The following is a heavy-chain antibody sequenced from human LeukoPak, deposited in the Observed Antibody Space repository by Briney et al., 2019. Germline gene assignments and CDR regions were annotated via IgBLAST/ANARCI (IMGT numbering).Heavy chain of an antibody. CDR2: INPNSGGT. CDR3: ARVFYYYDSSGYEKYYFDY. Sequence: ASVKVSCKVSGYTLTELSMHWVRQAPGQGLEWMGWINPNSGGTNYAQKFQGRVTMTRDTSISTAYMELSRLRSDDTAVYYCARVFYYYDSSGYEKYYFDYWGQGTLVTVSS. V-gene: IGHV1-2*02. D-gene: IGHD3-22*01. J-gene: IGHJ4*02. CDR1: GYTLTELS.